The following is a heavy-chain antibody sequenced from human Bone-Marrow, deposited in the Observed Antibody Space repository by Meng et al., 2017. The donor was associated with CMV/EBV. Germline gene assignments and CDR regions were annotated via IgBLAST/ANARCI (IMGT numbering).Heavy chain of an antibody. J-gene: IGHJ3*02. CDR2: VYPGDSDT. D-gene: IGHD2-2*01. CDR3: ARPPLGYCSSTSCFSAFDI. V-gene: IGHV5-51*01. CDR1: GYSFTSYW. Sequence: GGSLRLSCKGSGYSFTSYWIGWVRQMPGKGLEWMGIVYPGDSDTRYSPSFQGQVTISADKSISTAYLQWSSLKASDTAMYYCARPPLGYCSSTSCFSAFDIWGQGKTVNVAS.